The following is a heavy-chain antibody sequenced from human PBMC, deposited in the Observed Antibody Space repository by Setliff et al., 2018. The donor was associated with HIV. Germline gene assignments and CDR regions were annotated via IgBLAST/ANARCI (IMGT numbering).Heavy chain of an antibody. Sequence: SETLSLTCAVSGYSISSGYYWGWIRQPPGKGLEWIGSIFHSASTTYNPSLKSRVTISIDTSKNQFSLKLTSVTAADTAVYYCARRGAYGYDYFDYWGPGTLGTVSS. CDR2: IFHSAST. D-gene: IGHD5-12*01. V-gene: IGHV4-38-2*01. J-gene: IGHJ4*02. CDR3: ARRGAYGYDYFDY. CDR1: GYSISSGYY.